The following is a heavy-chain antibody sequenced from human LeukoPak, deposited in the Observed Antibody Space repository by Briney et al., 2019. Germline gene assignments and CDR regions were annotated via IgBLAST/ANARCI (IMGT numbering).Heavy chain of an antibody. CDR3: ARVPAATQWGYNWFDP. Sequence: ASVKVSCKASGYTFTGYYMHWVRQAPGQGLEWMGWINPNSGGTNYAQKFQGRVTMTRDTSISTVYMELSRLRSDDTAVYYCARVPAATQWGYNWFDPWGQGTLVTVSS. CDR2: INPNSGGT. J-gene: IGHJ5*02. V-gene: IGHV1-2*02. CDR1: GYTFTGYY. D-gene: IGHD2-2*01.